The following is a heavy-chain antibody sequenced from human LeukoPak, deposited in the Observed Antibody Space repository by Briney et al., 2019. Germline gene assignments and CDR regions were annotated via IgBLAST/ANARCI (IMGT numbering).Heavy chain of an antibody. V-gene: IGHV3-53*01. CDR1: GLTVSSNY. CDR3: ARDCSGGSCYPTYYYYGMDV. D-gene: IGHD2-15*01. CDR2: IYSGGST. Sequence: GGSLRLSCAASGLTVSSNYMSWVRQAPGKGLEWVSVIYSGGSTYYADSVKGRFTISRDNSRNTLYLQMISLRAEDTAVYYCARDCSGGSCYPTYYYYGMDVWGQGTTVTVSS. J-gene: IGHJ6*02.